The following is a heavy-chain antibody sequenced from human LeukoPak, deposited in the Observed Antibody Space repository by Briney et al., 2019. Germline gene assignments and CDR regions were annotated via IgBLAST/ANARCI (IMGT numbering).Heavy chain of an antibody. V-gene: IGHV3-74*01. CDR1: GFTFSSYA. D-gene: IGHD1-26*01. Sequence: GGSLRLSCAASGFTFSSYAMHWVRQAPGKGLVWVSRINSDGSSTSYADSVKGRFTISRDNAKNTLYLQMNSLRAEDTAVYYCARGSVSGSYIPYWGQGTLVTVSS. CDR2: INSDGSST. CDR3: ARGSVSGSYIPY. J-gene: IGHJ4*02.